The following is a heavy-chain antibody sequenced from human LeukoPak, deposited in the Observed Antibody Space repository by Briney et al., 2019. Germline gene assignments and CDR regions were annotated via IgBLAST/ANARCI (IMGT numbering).Heavy chain of an antibody. CDR1: GGSFSYYY. CDR3: ARGGFYWGDDCYVDY. D-gene: IGHD2-21*02. V-gene: IGHV4-34*01. CDR2: INRSGST. J-gene: IGHJ4*02. Sequence: MSSETLSLTCAVYGGSFSYYYWSWIRQAPEEGLEWIGEINRSGSTNYNPSLKSRVTISVDASTNQFSLKLSSVTAADTAVYYCARGGFYWGDDCYVDYWGQGTLVTVSS.